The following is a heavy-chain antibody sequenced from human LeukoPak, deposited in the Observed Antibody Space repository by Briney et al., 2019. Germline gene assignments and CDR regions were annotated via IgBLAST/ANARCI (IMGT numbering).Heavy chain of an antibody. J-gene: IGHJ4*02. V-gene: IGHV3-66*01. D-gene: IGHD5-18*01. Sequence: GGSLRLSCAASGFTVSSNYMSWVRQAPGKGLEWVSIIYSGGSTYYADSVKGRFTISRDNSKNTLYLQMNSLGAEDTAVYYCARGPSGYSYGSRFDYWGQGTLVTVSS. CDR1: GFTVSSNY. CDR3: ARGPSGYSYGSRFDY. CDR2: IYSGGST.